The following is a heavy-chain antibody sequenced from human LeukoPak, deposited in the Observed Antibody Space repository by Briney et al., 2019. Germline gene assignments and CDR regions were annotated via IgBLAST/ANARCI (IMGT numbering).Heavy chain of an antibody. V-gene: IGHV3-23*01. D-gene: IGHD3-22*01. CDR3: ARETGYYYDSSGLDY. CDR2: ISGSGGST. J-gene: IGHJ4*02. Sequence: PGGSLRLSCAASGFTFSSYAMSWVRQAPGKGLEWVSAISGSGGSTYYADSVKGRFTISRDNAKNSLYLQMNSLRAEDTAVYYCARETGYYYDSSGLDYWGQGTLVTVSS. CDR1: GFTFSSYA.